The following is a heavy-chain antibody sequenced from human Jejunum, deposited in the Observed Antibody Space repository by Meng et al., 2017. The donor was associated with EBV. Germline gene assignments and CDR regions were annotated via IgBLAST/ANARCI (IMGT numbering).Heavy chain of an antibody. CDR3: AMGPDYAKSGY. D-gene: IGHD4-17*01. CDR2: ICFSDYT. J-gene: IGHJ4*02. Sequence: QLQPQGAVPGLVQPSVPLPLTCTVSGGSISSSISCWGWIRQPPGKGLEWIGSICFSDYTYHNPSLKSRVAISADTSKNQFSLSLTSVTAADTAVYYCAMGPDYAKSGYWGQGTLVTVSS. V-gene: IGHV4-39*01. CDR1: GGSISSSISC.